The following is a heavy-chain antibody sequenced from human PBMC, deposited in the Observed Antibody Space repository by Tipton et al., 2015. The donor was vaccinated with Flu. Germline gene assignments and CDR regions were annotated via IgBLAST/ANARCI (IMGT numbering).Heavy chain of an antibody. CDR2: IYHSGST. D-gene: IGHD2-21*02. CDR1: GYSISSGYY. V-gene: IGHV4-38-2*02. J-gene: IGHJ3*02. CDR3: ARDPIGGVTDKDAFDI. Sequence: TLSLTCTASGYSISSGYYWGWIRQPPGKGLEWIGSIYHSGSTYYNPSLKSRVTISVDTSKNQFSPKLSSVTAADTAVYYCARDPIGGVTDKDAFDIWGQGTMVTVSS.